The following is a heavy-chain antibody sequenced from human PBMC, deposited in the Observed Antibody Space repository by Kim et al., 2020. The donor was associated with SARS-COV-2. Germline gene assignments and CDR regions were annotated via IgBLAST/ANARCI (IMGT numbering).Heavy chain of an antibody. CDR2: IRRDGNNYAT. D-gene: IGHD5-12*01. Sequence: GGSLRLSCAASGISFSGTTIHWVRQASGKGLEWVGRIRRDGNNYATEYAASVKGRFTISRDDSKDTAYLEMNSLKSEDTAIYYCTRIPLYSDTYWDALEIWGRGTVVSVSS. J-gene: IGHJ3*02. CDR3: TRIPLYSDTYWDALEI. V-gene: IGHV3-73*01. CDR1: GISFSGTT.